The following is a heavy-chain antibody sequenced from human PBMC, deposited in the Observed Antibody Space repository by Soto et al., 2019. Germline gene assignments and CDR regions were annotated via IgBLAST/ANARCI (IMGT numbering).Heavy chain of an antibody. D-gene: IGHD3-22*01. CDR1: GGSISSYY. J-gene: IGHJ5*02. CDR3: ARGMTYYYDSSGYSDNWFDP. CDR2: IYYSGST. V-gene: IGHV4-59*01. Sequence: SETLSLTCTVSGGSISSYYWSWIRQPPGKGLEWIGYIYYSGSTNYNPSLKSRVTISVDTSKNQFSLKLSPVTAADTAVYYCARGMTYYYDSSGYSDNWFDPWGQGTLVTVSS.